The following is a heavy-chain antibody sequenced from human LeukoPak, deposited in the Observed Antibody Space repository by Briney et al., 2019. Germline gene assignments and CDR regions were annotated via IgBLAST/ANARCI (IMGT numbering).Heavy chain of an antibody. Sequence: SETLSLTCTGSGGSISSYYWSWIRQPPGKGLEWIGYIYTSGSTNYNPSLKSRVTISVDTSKNQFSLKLSSVTAADTAVYYCARQGGYGDYTNWFDPWGQGTLVTVSS. J-gene: IGHJ5*02. CDR1: GGSISSYY. CDR2: IYTSGST. CDR3: ARQGGYGDYTNWFDP. V-gene: IGHV4-4*09. D-gene: IGHD4-17*01.